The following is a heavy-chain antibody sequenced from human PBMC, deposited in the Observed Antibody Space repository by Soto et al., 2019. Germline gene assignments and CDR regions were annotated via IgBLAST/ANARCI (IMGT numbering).Heavy chain of an antibody. Sequence: GGSLRLSCAASGFTFSSYTMSWVRQAPGKGLEWVSSISSSSSYIYYADSVKGRFTISRDNAKNSLYLQMNSLRVEDTAVYYCATLDTAEIQTAAYWGQGTLVT. CDR2: ISSSSSYI. J-gene: IGHJ4*02. D-gene: IGHD2-15*01. CDR1: GFTFSSYT. V-gene: IGHV3-21*01. CDR3: ATLDTAEIQTAAY.